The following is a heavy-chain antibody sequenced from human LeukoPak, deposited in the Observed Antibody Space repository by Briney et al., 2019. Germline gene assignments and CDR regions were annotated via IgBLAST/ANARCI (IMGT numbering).Heavy chain of an antibody. D-gene: IGHD6-6*01. V-gene: IGHV3-48*01. CDR2: IGSSSSSI. CDR3: VRQLVS. CDR1: RFTFSSYS. J-gene: IGHJ5*02. Sequence: GGSLRLSCAASRFTFSSYSMNWVRQAPGKGLEWVSYIGSSSSSIYYADSVKGRFTISRDNAKNSLYLQMNSLRTEDTAVYYCVRQLVSWGQGTLVTVSS.